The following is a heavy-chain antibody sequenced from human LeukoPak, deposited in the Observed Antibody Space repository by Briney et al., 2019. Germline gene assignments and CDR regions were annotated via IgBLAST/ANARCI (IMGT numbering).Heavy chain of an antibody. Sequence: GSLRLPCTASGFTFRNYALTWVRQAPGKGLEWGSGISAAVSSPYYPGSVSGRFPIPQDHFQNTPYLQMSSLRGEDTDVFYCAKVGCSSTWCWRSWYFDLWGRGILVTVSS. J-gene: IGHJ2*01. CDR1: GFTFRNYA. V-gene: IGHV3-23*01. CDR2: ISAAVSSP. CDR3: AKVGCSSTWCWRSWYFDL. D-gene: IGHD6-13*01.